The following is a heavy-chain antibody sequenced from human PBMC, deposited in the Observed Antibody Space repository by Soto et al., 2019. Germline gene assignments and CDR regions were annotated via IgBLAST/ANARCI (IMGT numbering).Heavy chain of an antibody. CDR3: ARVRHFDWLSYFDY. V-gene: IGHV3-7*01. D-gene: IGHD3-9*01. CDR1: EFSFSSYW. Sequence: EMQLVESGGGLVQPGGSLRLSCAASEFSFSSYWMSWVRQAPGKGLEWVANIKQDESEKYYVDSVKGRFTISRDNAKNSLYLQMNSLRAEDTAVYYCARVRHFDWLSYFDYWGQGTLVTVSS. CDR2: IKQDESEK. J-gene: IGHJ4*02.